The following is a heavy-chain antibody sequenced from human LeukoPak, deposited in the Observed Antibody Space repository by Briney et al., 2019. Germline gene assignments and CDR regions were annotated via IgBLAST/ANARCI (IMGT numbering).Heavy chain of an antibody. CDR3: ARDRGSGSYDNWFDP. D-gene: IGHD3-10*01. V-gene: IGHV1-69*06. J-gene: IGHJ5*02. CDR1: GGTFSSYA. CDR2: IIPIFGTA. Sequence: ASVKVSCKASGGTFSSYAISWVRQAPGQGLEWMGGIIPIFGTANYAQKFQGRVTITADKSTSTAYMELSSLRSEDTDVYYCARDRGSGSYDNWFDPWGQGTLVTVSS.